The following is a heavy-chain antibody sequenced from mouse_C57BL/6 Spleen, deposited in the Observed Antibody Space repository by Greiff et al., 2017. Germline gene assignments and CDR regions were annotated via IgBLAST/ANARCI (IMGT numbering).Heavy chain of an antibody. Sequence: EVKLMESGEGLVKPGGSLKLSCAASGFTFSSYAMSWVRQTPEKRLEWVAYISSGGDYIYYADTVKGRFTISRDNARNTLYLQMSSLKSEDTAMYYCTRDGRTGNFDYWGQGTTLTVSS. CDR2: ISSGGDYI. CDR1: GFTFSSYA. J-gene: IGHJ2*01. V-gene: IGHV5-9-1*02. CDR3: TRDGRTGNFDY. D-gene: IGHD4-1*01.